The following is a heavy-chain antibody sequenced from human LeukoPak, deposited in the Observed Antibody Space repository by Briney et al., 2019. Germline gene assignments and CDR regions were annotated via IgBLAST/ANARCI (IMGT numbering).Heavy chain of an antibody. V-gene: IGHV1-2*04. CDR1: GYTFTGYY. CDR3: ARGRVSGSLSGVFFDY. Sequence: GASVKVSCKASGYTFTGYYMHWVRQAPGQGLEWMGWINPNSGGTNYAQKFQGWVTMTRDTSISTAYMELSRLRSDDTAVYYCARGRVSGSLSGVFFDYWGQGTPVTVSS. CDR2: INPNSGGT. J-gene: IGHJ4*02. D-gene: IGHD3-10*01.